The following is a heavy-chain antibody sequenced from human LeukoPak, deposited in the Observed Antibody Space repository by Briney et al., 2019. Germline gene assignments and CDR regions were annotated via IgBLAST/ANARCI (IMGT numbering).Heavy chain of an antibody. J-gene: IGHJ4*02. CDR3: ARGRNDNGGMFFDS. Sequence: PSETLSLTCTVAGGSIRSFYWSWIRQAPGKGLEWIGFISYSGYTSYSPSLTSRVGISVDTSTSQFSLRLSSMTAADTAIYYCARGRNDNGGMFFDSWAQGTLVTVSS. CDR2: ISYSGYT. D-gene: IGHD4-23*01. CDR1: GGSIRSFY. V-gene: IGHV4-59*01.